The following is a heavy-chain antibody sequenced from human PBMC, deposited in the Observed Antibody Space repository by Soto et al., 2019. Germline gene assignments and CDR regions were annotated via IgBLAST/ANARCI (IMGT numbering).Heavy chain of an antibody. CDR3: AKNALYYYGSGSLNWFDP. J-gene: IGHJ5*02. V-gene: IGHV3-48*01. D-gene: IGHD3-10*01. CDR2: ISSSSSTI. CDR1: GFTFSSYS. Sequence: GGSLRLSCAASGFTFSSYSINWVRQAPGKGLEWVSYISSSSSTIYYADSVKGRFTTSRDNAKNSLYLQMNSLRAEDTAVYYCAKNALYYYGSGSLNWFDPWGQGTLVTVSS.